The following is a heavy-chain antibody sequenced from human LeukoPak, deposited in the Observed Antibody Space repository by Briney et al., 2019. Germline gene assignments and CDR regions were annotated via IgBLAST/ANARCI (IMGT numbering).Heavy chain of an antibody. CDR1: GYIFTSYG. Sequence: ASVKVSCKASGYIFTSYGITWVRQAPGQGLEWMGWISAYNANTNYAQKFQGRVIMTTDTSTSTAHMELRSLRSDDTAVYYCARGEVGGIAAAGVAFDIWGQGTMVTVSS. V-gene: IGHV1-18*01. D-gene: IGHD6-13*01. CDR3: ARGEVGGIAAAGVAFDI. CDR2: ISAYNANT. J-gene: IGHJ3*02.